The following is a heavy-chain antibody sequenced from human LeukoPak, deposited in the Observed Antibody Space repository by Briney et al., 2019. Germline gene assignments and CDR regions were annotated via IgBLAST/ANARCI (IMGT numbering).Heavy chain of an antibody. Sequence: GGSLRLSCAASGFTFSSYAMDWVRQAPGRGLEWVAVISHDGSNQYYADSVKGRFTISRDNSKSTLYLQMNSLRAEDTALFYCARGNNFQSTSYYSSADHWGQGTLVTVSS. D-gene: IGHD2-2*02. J-gene: IGHJ5*02. CDR2: ISHDGSNQ. CDR1: GFTFSSYA. V-gene: IGHV3-30-3*01. CDR3: ARGNNFQSTSYYSSADH.